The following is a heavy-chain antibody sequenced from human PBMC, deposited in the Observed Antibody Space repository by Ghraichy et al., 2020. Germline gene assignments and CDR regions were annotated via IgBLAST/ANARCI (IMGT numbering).Heavy chain of an antibody. V-gene: IGHV4-4*02. J-gene: IGHJ1*01. D-gene: IGHD6-6*01. CDR1: GGSISSSNW. Sequence: SETLSLTCAVSGGSISSSNWWSWVRQPPGKGLEWIGEIYHSGSTNYNPSLKSRVTISVDKSKNQFSLKLSSVTAADTAVYYCAKSIAARPGALQHWGQGTLVTVSS. CDR3: AKSIAARPGALQH. CDR2: IYHSGST.